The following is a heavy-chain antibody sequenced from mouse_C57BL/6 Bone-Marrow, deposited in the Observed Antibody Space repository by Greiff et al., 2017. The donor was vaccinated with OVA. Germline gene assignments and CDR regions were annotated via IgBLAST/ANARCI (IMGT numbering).Heavy chain of an antibody. CDR2: ISNGGGST. D-gene: IGHD2-2*01. CDR1: GFTFSDYY. CDR3: ARGGYYGYDGDWYFDV. J-gene: IGHJ1*03. Sequence: EVMLVESGGGLVQPGGSLKLSCAASGFTFSDYYMYWVRQTPEKRLEWVAYISNGGGSTYYPDTVKGRFTISRDNAKNTLYLQMSRLKSEDTAMYYCARGGYYGYDGDWYFDVWGTGTTVTVS. V-gene: IGHV5-12*01.